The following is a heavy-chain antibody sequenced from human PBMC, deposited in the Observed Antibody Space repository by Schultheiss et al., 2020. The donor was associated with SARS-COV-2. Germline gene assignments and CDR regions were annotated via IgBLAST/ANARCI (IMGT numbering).Heavy chain of an antibody. J-gene: IGHJ4*02. CDR3: ARLAAYGDYYFDY. D-gene: IGHD4-17*01. CDR1: GCSVSRGSYY. CDR2: IYYSGAT. Sequence: SETLSLTCTVSGCSVSRGSYYWSWIRQPPGKGLEWVGYIYYSGATNYNPSLKSRVTISADTSKNQFSLKLNSVTAADTAVYHCARLAAYGDYYFDYWGQGTLVTVSS. V-gene: IGHV4-61*01.